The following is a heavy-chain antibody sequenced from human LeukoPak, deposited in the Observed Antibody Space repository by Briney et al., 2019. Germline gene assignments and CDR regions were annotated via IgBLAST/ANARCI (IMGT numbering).Heavy chain of an antibody. V-gene: IGHV3-48*01. CDR1: GFTFTSYS. D-gene: IGHD3-9*01. Sequence: GGSLRLSCAASGFTFTSYSMSWVRQAPGKGLEWVSYISGSNSTIYYADSVKGRFTISTDTAKNSPYMQMKSLRAEDTAVCCCASTAVSWLNIPQVDYWGQGTLVTVSS. J-gene: IGHJ4*02. CDR3: ASTAVSWLNIPQVDY. CDR2: ISGSNSTI.